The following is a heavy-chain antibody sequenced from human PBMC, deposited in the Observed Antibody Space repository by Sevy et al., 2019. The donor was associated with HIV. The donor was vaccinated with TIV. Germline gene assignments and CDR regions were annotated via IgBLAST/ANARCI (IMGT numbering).Heavy chain of an antibody. J-gene: IGHJ4*02. CDR2: IYDGGTT. Sequence: TLSLTCAVSGAAVRGYFWSWVRQPPGKGLEWLGYIYDGGTTNYNPSLDSRLTISVDTSKNPFSLKLSSVTAADTAVYYCARGLQLWLGHFDYWGQGTLVTVSS. V-gene: IGHV4-59*02. CDR3: ARGLQLWLGHFDY. D-gene: IGHD5-18*01. CDR1: GAAVRGYF.